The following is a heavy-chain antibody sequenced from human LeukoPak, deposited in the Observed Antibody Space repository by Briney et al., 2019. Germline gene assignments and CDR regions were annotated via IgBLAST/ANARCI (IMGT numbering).Heavy chain of an antibody. CDR1: AFTFSNYA. CDR3: TKGTIWLPFDY. CDR2: ISGSGGST. Sequence: GGSLRLSCAASAFTFSNYAMSWARQAPGKGLEWVSAISGSGGSTYYADSVKGRFTISRDNSKNTLYLQMNTLRAADTAVYYCTKGTIWLPFDYWGQGTLVTVSS. V-gene: IGHV3-23*01. D-gene: IGHD5-18*01. J-gene: IGHJ4*02.